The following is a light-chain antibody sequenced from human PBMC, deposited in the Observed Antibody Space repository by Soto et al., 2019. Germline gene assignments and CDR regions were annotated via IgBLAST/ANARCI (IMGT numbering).Light chain of an antibody. CDR1: SSNIGAGYD. CDR2: DDN. CDR3: QSYDRSLSGYV. V-gene: IGLV1-40*01. J-gene: IGLJ1*01. Sequence: QSVLTQPPSVSGAPGQRVTISCTGSSSNIGAGYDLHWYQQLPGTVPKLLTYDDNNRPSGVPDRFSGSKSGTSASLAITGLQAEDEADYYCQSYDRSLSGYVFGTGTKVTVL.